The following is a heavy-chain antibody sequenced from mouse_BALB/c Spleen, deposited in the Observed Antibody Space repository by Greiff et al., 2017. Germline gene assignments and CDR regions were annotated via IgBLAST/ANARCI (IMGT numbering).Heavy chain of an antibody. CDR2: IWSDGST. CDR3: ARHDYGSSYGYYYAMDY. CDR1: GFSLTSYG. D-gene: IGHD1-1*01. J-gene: IGHJ4*01. Sequence: VQLQQSGPDLVAPSQSLSITCTVSGFSLTSYGVHWVRQPPGKGLEWLVVIWSDGSTTYNSALKSRLSISKDNSKSQVFLKMNSLQTDDTAMYYCARHDYGSSYGYYYAMDYWGQGTSVTVSS. V-gene: IGHV2-6-2*01.